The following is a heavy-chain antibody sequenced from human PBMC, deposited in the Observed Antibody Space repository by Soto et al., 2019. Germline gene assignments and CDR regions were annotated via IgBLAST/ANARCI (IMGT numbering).Heavy chain of an antibody. CDR2: IYPGDSDT. CDR1: GYSFTSYW. D-gene: IGHD1-26*01. CDR3: ARLVGRTGSDYYYYGMDV. J-gene: IGHJ6*04. Sequence: GESLKISCKGSGYSFTSYWIGWVRQMPGKGLEWMGIIYPGDSDTRYSPSFQGQVTISADKSISTAYLQWSSLKASDTAMYYCARLVGRTGSDYYYYGMDVWGKGTTVTVSS. V-gene: IGHV5-51*01.